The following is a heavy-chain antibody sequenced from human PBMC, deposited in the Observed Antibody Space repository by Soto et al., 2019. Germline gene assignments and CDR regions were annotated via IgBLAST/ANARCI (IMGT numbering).Heavy chain of an antibody. CDR3: ARDRYDILTGYYTWELLGY. J-gene: IGHJ4*02. Sequence: QVQLVQSGAEVKKPGASVKVSCKASGYTFTSYAMHWVRQAPGQRLEWMGWINAGNGNTKYSQKFPRRVTITRETSASTAYMELRSLRSEDKAVYYCARDRYDILTGYYTWELLGYWGQGTLVTVSS. D-gene: IGHD3-9*01. CDR2: INAGNGNT. CDR1: GYTFTSYA. V-gene: IGHV1-3*01.